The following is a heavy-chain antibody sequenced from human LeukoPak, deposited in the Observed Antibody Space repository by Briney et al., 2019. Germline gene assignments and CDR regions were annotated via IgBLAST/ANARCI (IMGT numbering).Heavy chain of an antibody. CDR3: AKDRGSTGLYGMDV. J-gene: IGHJ6*02. D-gene: IGHD2-8*02. CDR1: GFTFSGYG. V-gene: IGHV3-33*06. CDR2: IWYDGSNK. Sequence: PGRSLRLSCAASGFTFSGYGMHWVRQAPGKGLEWVAIIWYDGSNKYFAESVKGRFTMSRDNSKNTLYLQMNSLRAEDTAVYYCAKDRGSTGLYGMDVWGQGTTVTVSS.